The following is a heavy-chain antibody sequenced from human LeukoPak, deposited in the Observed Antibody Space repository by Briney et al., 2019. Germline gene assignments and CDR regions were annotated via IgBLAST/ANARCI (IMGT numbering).Heavy chain of an antibody. Sequence: PGGSLRLSCAASGFTFSSYAMSWVRQAPGKGLEWVSSISSSSSYIYYADSVKGRFTISRDNAKNSLYLQMNSLRAEDTAVYYCARDYLGYCSSTSCYYYYYMDVWGKGTTVTVSS. J-gene: IGHJ6*03. CDR1: GFTFSSYA. CDR2: ISSSSSYI. V-gene: IGHV3-21*01. D-gene: IGHD2-2*01. CDR3: ARDYLGYCSSTSCYYYYYMDV.